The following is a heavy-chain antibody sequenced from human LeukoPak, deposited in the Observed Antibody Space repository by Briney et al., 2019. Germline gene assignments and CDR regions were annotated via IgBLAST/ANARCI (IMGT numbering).Heavy chain of an antibody. D-gene: IGHD1-14*01. Sequence: GGSLRLSCAASGFTVITNDMTWVRQAPGKGLEWVSVLNSDGNTKYADSVQGRFTISRDNSKNTLYLEMNSLSPDDTAVYYCARGVEPLAANTLAYWGQGTLVTVSS. J-gene: IGHJ4*02. CDR1: GFTVITND. CDR3: ARGVEPLAANTLAY. V-gene: IGHV3-53*01. CDR2: LNSDGNT.